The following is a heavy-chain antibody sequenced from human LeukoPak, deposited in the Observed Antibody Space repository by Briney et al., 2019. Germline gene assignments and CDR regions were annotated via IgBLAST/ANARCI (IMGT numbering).Heavy chain of an antibody. J-gene: IGHJ6*02. D-gene: IGHD2-8*02. CDR2: IYYSGSA. Sequence: SETLSLTCTVSGGSISSYYWSWIRQPPGKGLEWIGYIYYSGSANYNPSLKSRVTISVDTSKNQFSLKLSSVTAADTAVYYCARDPGYYGMDVWGQGTTVTVSS. V-gene: IGHV4-59*01. CDR1: GGSISSYY. CDR3: ARDPGYYGMDV.